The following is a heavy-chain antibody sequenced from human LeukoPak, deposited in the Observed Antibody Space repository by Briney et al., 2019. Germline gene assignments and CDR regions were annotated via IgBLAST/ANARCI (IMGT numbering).Heavy chain of an antibody. Sequence: GASVKVSCKASGGTFSSYAISWVRQAPGQGLEWMGGIIPIFGAANYAQKFQGRVTITADESTSTAYMELSSLRSEDTAVYYCARDLESPHSNPKARWFDPWGQGTLVTVSS. D-gene: IGHD4-11*01. CDR3: ARDLESPHSNPKARWFDP. J-gene: IGHJ5*02. CDR2: IIPIFGAA. CDR1: GGTFSSYA. V-gene: IGHV1-69*13.